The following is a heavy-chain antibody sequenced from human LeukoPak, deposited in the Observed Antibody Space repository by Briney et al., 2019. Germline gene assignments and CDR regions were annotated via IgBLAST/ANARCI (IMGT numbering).Heavy chain of an antibody. D-gene: IGHD3-10*01. CDR3: ARGPMVRGVIGYNWFDP. Sequence: PSETLSLTCTVSGGSISSGGYYWSWIRQHPGKGLEWIGYIYYSGSTYYNPSLKSRVTISVDTPKNQFSLKLSSVTAADTAVYYCARGPMVRGVIGYNWFDPWGQGTLVTVSS. J-gene: IGHJ5*02. CDR2: IYYSGST. V-gene: IGHV4-31*03. CDR1: GGSISSGGYY.